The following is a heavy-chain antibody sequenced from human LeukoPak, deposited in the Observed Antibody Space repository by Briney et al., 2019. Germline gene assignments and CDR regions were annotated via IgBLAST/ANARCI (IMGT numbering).Heavy chain of an antibody. CDR2: ISYDGSNK. CDR3: AKDRSTKAEPSYYYYGMDV. Sequence: HTGGSLRLSCAASGFTFSSYGMHWVRQAPGKGLEWVAVISYDGSNKYYADSVKGRFTISRDNSKNTLYLQMNSLRAEDTAVYYCAKDRSTKAEPSYYYYGMDVWGQGTTVTVSS. D-gene: IGHD2-2*01. CDR1: GFTFSSYG. V-gene: IGHV3-30*18. J-gene: IGHJ6*02.